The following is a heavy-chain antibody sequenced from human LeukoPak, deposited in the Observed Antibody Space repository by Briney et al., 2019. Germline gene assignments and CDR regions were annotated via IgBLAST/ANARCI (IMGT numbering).Heavy chain of an antibody. CDR2: IIPIFGTA. Sequence: GASVKVSCKASGGTSSSYAISWVRQAPGQGLEWMGGIIPIFGTANYAQKFQGRVTIIADESTSTAYMELSSLRSEDTAVYYCASFYGSGSPHYYYYYMDVWGKGTTVTVSS. CDR3: ASFYGSGSPHYYYYYMDV. CDR1: GGTSSSYA. V-gene: IGHV1-69*13. J-gene: IGHJ6*03. D-gene: IGHD3-10*01.